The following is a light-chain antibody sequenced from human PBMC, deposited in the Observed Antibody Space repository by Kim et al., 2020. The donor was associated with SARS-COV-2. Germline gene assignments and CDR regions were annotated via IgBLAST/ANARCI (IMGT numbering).Light chain of an antibody. CDR2: GAS. J-gene: IGKJ1*01. V-gene: IGKV3-20*01. Sequence: SPGERATLHCRASQTVTSNYLAWYQQKPGQAPRLLIYGASSRATGISDRFSGSGSGTDFTLTISRLEPEDFAVYYCQQYGSSPATFGQGTKVDIK. CDR3: QQYGSSPAT. CDR1: QTVTSNY.